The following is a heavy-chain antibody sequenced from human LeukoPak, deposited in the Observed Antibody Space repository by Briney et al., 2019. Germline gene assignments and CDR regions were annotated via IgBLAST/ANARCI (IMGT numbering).Heavy chain of an antibody. CDR1: GFTFSSYA. J-gene: IGHJ4*02. D-gene: IGHD3-9*01. CDR3: AKDLTLLDY. Sequence: GGSLRLSCAASGFTFSSYAMSWVRQAPGKGLEWVSAISGGAGSTYYADSVKGRFTISRDNSKNTLYLQMNSLRAEDTAVYFCAKDLTLLDYWGQGTLVTVSS. V-gene: IGHV3-23*01. CDR2: ISGGAGST.